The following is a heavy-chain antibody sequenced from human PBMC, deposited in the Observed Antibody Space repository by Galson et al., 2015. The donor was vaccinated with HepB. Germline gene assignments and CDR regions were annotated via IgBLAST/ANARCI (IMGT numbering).Heavy chain of an antibody. CDR2: IWYDGSKK. J-gene: IGHJ5*02. CDR3: ARGAWGLAVGHSPWSWFDP. V-gene: IGHV3-33*01. Sequence: SLRLSCAASRFSFNNYDMHWVRQTPGKGLEWVAIIWYDGSKKDYADSVKGRFAVSRDNSKNSLYLQMNSLSAADTGVYYCARGAWGLAVGHSPWSWFDPWGLGTLVTVSS. CDR1: RFSFNNYD. D-gene: IGHD6-19*01.